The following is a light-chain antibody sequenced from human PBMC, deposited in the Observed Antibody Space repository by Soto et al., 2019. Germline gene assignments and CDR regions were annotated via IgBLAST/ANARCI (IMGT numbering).Light chain of an antibody. V-gene: IGKV3-11*01. CDR3: QQRSNWPPWT. Sequence: EIVLTQSPATLSLSPGERATLSCRASQSVSSYLAWYQQKPGQAPRLLIYDASNRATGIPARFSGSGSGTYFTLTISSREPEDFAVYYWQQRSNWPPWTFGQGTKVEIK. CDR1: QSVSSY. J-gene: IGKJ1*01. CDR2: DAS.